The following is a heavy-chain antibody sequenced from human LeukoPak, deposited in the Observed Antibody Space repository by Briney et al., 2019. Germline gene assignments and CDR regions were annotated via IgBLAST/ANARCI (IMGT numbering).Heavy chain of an antibody. J-gene: IGHJ3*02. CDR3: ARRLSGFDAFDM. Sequence: ASVKVSCKASGYTFTGYYMHWVRQAPGQGLEWMGWINPDSGGTNYAQKFQGRVTMTRDTSVSTAYMELNRLRSDDTAVYYCARRLSGFDAFDMWGRGTMVTVSS. CDR1: GYTFTGYY. CDR2: INPDSGGT. D-gene: IGHD2-8*01. V-gene: IGHV1-2*02.